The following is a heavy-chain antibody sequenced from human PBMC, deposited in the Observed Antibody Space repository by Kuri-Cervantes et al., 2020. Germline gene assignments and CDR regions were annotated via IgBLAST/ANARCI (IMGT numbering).Heavy chain of an antibody. D-gene: IGHD2-8*01. CDR1: GYTFTSYG. J-gene: IGHJ4*02. V-gene: IGHV1-18*01. CDR2: ISAYNGDT. CDR3: ARGYCTNGVCYGDY. Sequence: ATVKVSCKASGYTFTSYGISWVRQAPGQGLEWMGWISAYNGDTNYAQKLQGRVTMTTDTSTSTAYMELRSLRSDDTAVYYCARGYCTNGVCYGDYWGQGTLVTVSS.